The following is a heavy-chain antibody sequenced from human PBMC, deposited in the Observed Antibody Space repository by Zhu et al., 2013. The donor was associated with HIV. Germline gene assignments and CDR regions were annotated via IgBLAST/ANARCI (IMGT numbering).Heavy chain of an antibody. CDR3: ARCRDYDFWSGYYSHYYYYGMDV. D-gene: IGHD3-3*01. Sequence: QVQLVQSGAEVKKPGSSVKVSCKASGGTFSSYAISWVRQAPGQGLEWMGGIIPIFGTANYAQKFQGRVTITADESTSTAYMELSSLRSEDTAVYYCARCRDYDFWSGYYSHYYYYGMDVWGQGTTVTVSS. V-gene: IGHV1-69*01. CDR1: GGTFSSYA. J-gene: IGHJ6*02. CDR2: IIPIFGTA.